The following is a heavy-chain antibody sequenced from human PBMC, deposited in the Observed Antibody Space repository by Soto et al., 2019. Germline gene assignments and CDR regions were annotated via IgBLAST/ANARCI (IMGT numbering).Heavy chain of an antibody. CDR2: ISAYNGNT. CDR3: AVGYSGYDLSAFDY. J-gene: IGHJ4*02. CDR1: GYTFTSYG. D-gene: IGHD5-12*01. Sequence: ASVKVSCKASGYTFTSYGISWVRQAPGQGLEWMGWISAYNGNTNYVQKLQGRVTMTTDTSTSTAYMELRSLRSDDTAVYYCAVGYSGYDLSAFDYWGQGTLVTVSS. V-gene: IGHV1-18*01.